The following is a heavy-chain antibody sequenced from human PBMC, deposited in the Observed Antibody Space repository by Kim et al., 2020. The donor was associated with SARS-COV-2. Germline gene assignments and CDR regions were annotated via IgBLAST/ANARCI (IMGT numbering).Heavy chain of an antibody. J-gene: IGHJ4*02. V-gene: IGHV3-30*01. CDR2: SNK. CDR3: ARGSGFLGY. D-gene: IGHD6-25*01. Sequence: SNKYYVDPVKGRFTISRDNSKNTLYLQMNSLRPEDTAVYYCARGSGFLGYWGQGTLVTVSS.